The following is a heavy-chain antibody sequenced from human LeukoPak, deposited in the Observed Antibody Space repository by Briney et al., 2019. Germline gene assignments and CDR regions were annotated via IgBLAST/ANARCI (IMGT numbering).Heavy chain of an antibody. CDR1: GFTFNSYA. Sequence: GSLRLSGAASGFTFNSYAMHWVRQAPGKGLEWVAVISYDGSYKYYADSVKGRFTISSDNSKNTLYLQMNSLRAEDTAVYYCARGPPELYCGGDCSHYFDYWGQGTLVTVSS. V-gene: IGHV3-30-3*01. D-gene: IGHD2-21*02. J-gene: IGHJ4*02. CDR3: ARGPPELYCGGDCSHYFDY. CDR2: ISYDGSYK.